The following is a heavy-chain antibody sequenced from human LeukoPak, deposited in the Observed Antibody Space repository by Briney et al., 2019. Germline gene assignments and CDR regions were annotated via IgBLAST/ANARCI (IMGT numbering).Heavy chain of an antibody. Sequence: SETLSLTCTVSGGSISSSGYYWGWIRQPPGKGLEYIGSIYYSGTTYDNPSLKSRVTISVDTSKNQFSLKLSSVTAADTAVYYCARDFYDFWSGYHDYWGQGTLVTVSS. CDR1: GGSISSSGYY. CDR3: ARDFYDFWSGYHDY. D-gene: IGHD3-3*01. CDR2: IYYSGTT. V-gene: IGHV4-39*07. J-gene: IGHJ4*02.